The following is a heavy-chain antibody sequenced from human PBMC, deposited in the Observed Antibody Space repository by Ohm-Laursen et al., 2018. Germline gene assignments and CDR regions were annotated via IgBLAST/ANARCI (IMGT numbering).Heavy chain of an antibody. CDR1: GGSMNTHEYY. Sequence: SETLSLTCTVSGGSMNTHEYYWGWIRQPPGKGLEWLGSMFYSGSTFYSPSFRGRVTMSADTSKNQFSLKLSSVTAADTAVYYCARQEGYCSSTSCYEVWFDPWGQGTLVTVSS. J-gene: IGHJ5*02. CDR2: MFYSGST. CDR3: ARQEGYCSSTSCYEVWFDP. D-gene: IGHD2-2*01. V-gene: IGHV4-39*01.